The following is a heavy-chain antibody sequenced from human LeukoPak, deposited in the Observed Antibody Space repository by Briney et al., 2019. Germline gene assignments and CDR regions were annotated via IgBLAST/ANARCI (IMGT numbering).Heavy chain of an antibody. V-gene: IGHV3-48*01. CDR1: GFSFNGDA. CDR3: VRDLFTD. D-gene: IGHD4-11*01. J-gene: IGHJ4*02. Sequence: GGSLRLSCAASGFSFNGDAMKWVRQAPGKGLQWVSYISSTNRVIFYADSVKGRFTVSRDNAQNSLFLQMNSLRAEDTAVYYCVRDLFTDWGQGTLVTVSS. CDR2: ISSTNRVI.